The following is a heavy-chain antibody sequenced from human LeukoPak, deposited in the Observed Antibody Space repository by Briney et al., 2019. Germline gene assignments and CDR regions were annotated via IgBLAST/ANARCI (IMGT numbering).Heavy chain of an antibody. J-gene: IGHJ6*03. CDR1: GFTFSTYG. CDR2: ITGSSTST. V-gene: IGHV3-21*01. Sequence: GGSLRLSCAASGFTFSTYGMHWVRQAPGKGLEWVSGITGSSTSTYYSDSVKGRFTISRDNAKNSLYLQMNSLRAEDTAVYYCARAVRYFDWLLYPTSGYYYMDVWGKGTTVTISS. D-gene: IGHD3-9*01. CDR3: ARAVRYFDWLLYPTSGYYYMDV.